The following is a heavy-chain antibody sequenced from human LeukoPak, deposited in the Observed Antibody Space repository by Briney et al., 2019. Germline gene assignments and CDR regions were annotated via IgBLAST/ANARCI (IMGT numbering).Heavy chain of an antibody. CDR2: IKQDGSEK. D-gene: IGHD3-16*01. CDR1: GFTFSSYW. V-gene: IGHV3-7*01. Sequence: GALRLSCAASGFTFSSYWMSWVRQAPGEGLEWVANIKQDGSEKYYVDSVKGRFTISRDNAKNSLYLQMNSLGGEDTAVYYCARGGGAFDIGGQGTVVTVSS. J-gene: IGHJ3*02. CDR3: ARGGGAFDI.